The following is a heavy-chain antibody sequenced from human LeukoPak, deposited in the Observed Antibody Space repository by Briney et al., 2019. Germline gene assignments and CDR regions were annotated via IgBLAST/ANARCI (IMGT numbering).Heavy chain of an antibody. D-gene: IGHD3-10*01. V-gene: IGHV3-30-3*01. CDR3: ASPPGSFRD. CDR2: ISYDGSNK. Sequence: PGRSLRLSCAASGFTFSSYAMHWVRQAPGKGLEWVAVISYDGSNKYYADSVKGRFTISRDNSKNTLYLQINSLRAEDTAVYYCASPPGSFRDRGQGTLVTVSS. CDR1: GFTFSSYA. J-gene: IGHJ4*02.